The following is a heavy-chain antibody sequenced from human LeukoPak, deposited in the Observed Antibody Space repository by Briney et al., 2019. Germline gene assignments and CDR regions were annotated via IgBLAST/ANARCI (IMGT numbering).Heavy chain of an antibody. V-gene: IGHV4-59*01. CDR3: AEPHYSSGWLDY. D-gene: IGHD6-19*01. CDR2: IYFSGSA. CDR1: GGSINSYY. Sequence: SETLSLTCSVSGGSINSYYWTWIRQPPGKGLEWVGYIYFSGSATYNPSLKGRVTMSIDTSKNQFSLNLTSVTPADTAIYYCAEPHYSSGWLDYWGPGTVVTVSS. J-gene: IGHJ4*02.